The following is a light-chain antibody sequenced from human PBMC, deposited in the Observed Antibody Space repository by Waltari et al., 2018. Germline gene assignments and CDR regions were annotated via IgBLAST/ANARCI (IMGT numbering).Light chain of an antibody. Sequence: EIVLTQSPATLSLSPGERATLSCRASQSVRTSLAWYQHRPGQAPRLLIYDASNRATGVPARFSGSGSGTDFTLTISGLQPEDFAVYYCQERSNWPGGAFGGGTKVEIK. V-gene: IGKV3-11*01. CDR1: QSVRTS. J-gene: IGKJ4*01. CDR3: QERSNWPGGA. CDR2: DAS.